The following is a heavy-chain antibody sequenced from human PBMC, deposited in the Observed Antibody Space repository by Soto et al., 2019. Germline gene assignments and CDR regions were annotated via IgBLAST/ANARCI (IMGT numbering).Heavy chain of an antibody. CDR3: ARALGPYYDSSGYSAFDI. CDR1: GGTFSSYA. Sequence: GASVKVSCIASGGTFSSYAISWVRQAPGQGLEWMGGIIPIFGTANCAQKFQGRVTITADESTSTAYMELSSLRSEDTAVYYCARALGPYYDSSGYSAFDIWGQGTMVTVSS. D-gene: IGHD3-22*01. V-gene: IGHV1-69*13. CDR2: IIPIFGTA. J-gene: IGHJ3*02.